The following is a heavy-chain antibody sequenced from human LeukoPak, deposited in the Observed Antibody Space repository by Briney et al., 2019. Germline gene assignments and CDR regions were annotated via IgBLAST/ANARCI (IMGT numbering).Heavy chain of an antibody. V-gene: IGHV1-46*01. Sequence: ASVKVSCKAFGYTFTGYWMHWVRQAPGQGPEWMGVISPSGGSTIYAQKFKGRVTLTKDMSTSTDYLELSSLRSEDTAVYYCARDSGYSSGLDYMDVWGKGTTVTVSS. CDR1: GYTFTGYW. CDR2: ISPSGGST. J-gene: IGHJ6*03. D-gene: IGHD6-19*01. CDR3: ARDSGYSSGLDYMDV.